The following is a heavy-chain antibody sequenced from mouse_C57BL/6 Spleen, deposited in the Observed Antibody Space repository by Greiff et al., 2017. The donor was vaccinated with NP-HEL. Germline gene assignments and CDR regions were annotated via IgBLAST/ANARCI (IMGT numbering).Heavy chain of an antibody. V-gene: IGHV1-69*01. CDR3: ARRGYSKGVDY. Sequence: QVQLQQPGAELVMPGASVKLSCKASGYTFTSYWMHWVKQRPGQGLEWIGEIDPSDSYTNYNQKFKGKSTLTVDKSSSTAYMQLSSLTSEDSAVYYCARRGYSKGVDYWGQGTTLTVSS. D-gene: IGHD2-5*01. CDR1: GYTFTSYW. CDR2: IDPSDSYT. J-gene: IGHJ2*01.